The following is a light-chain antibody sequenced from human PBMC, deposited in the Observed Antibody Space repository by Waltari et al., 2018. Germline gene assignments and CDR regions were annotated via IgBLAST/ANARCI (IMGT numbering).Light chain of an antibody. CDR2: GAS. J-gene: IGKJ3*01. CDR1: QSVSSY. CDR3: QKYSSSPFT. V-gene: IGKV3-20*01. Sequence: VILPQSPATLSLSPGERATLSCRASQSVSSYLAWYQQKPGQVPRLLIYGASSRATGIPDRFSGSGSGTEFTLTISSLEPEDFAVYYCQKYSSSPFTFGPGTKLDIK.